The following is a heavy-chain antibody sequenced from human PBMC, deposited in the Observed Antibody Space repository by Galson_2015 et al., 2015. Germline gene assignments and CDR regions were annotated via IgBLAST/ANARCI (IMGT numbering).Heavy chain of an antibody. D-gene: IGHD3-22*01. V-gene: IGHV1-18*04. Sequence: SVKVSCKASGYVLTSYDFRWVRQAPGQGLEWMGWISAYNGTTSYAQKLQGRVTMTTDTSTSTAYMELRSLRSDDTAVYYCARDCRRGGDQRDISGYCYWGQGTLVTVSS. J-gene: IGHJ4*02. CDR1: GYVLTSYD. CDR3: ARDCRRGGDQRDISGYCY. CDR2: ISAYNGTT.